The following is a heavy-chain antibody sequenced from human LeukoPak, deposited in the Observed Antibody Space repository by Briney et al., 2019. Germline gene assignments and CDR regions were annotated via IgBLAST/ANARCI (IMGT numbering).Heavy chain of an antibody. J-gene: IGHJ4*02. CDR1: GDSVSSNSAA. Sequence: SQTLSLTCAISGDSVSSNSAAWNWIRQSPSRGLEWLGRTYYRSKWYNDYAVSVKSRITINPDTSKNQFSLQLNSVTPEDTAVYYCARDGLAVAGIGIFGMIGYFDYWGQGTLVTVSS. D-gene: IGHD6-19*01. CDR3: ARDGLAVAGIGIFGMIGYFDY. V-gene: IGHV6-1*01. CDR2: TYYRSKWYN.